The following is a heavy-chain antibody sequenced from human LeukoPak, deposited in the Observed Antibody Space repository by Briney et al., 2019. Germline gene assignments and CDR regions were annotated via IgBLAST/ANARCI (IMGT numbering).Heavy chain of an antibody. CDR3: AGVLYCSSTSCYAAPYYYYMDV. CDR2: IYYSGST. Sequence: PSETLSLTCTVSGGSISSYYWSWIRQPPGKGLEWVGYIYYSGSTNYNPSPKSRVTISVDTSKNQFSLKLSSVTAADTAVYYCAGVLYCSSTSCYAAPYYYYMDVWGKGTTVTVSS. CDR1: GGSISSYY. V-gene: IGHV4-59*01. D-gene: IGHD2-2*01. J-gene: IGHJ6*03.